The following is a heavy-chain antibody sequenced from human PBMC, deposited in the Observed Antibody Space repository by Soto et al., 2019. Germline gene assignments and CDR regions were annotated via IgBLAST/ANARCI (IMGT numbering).Heavy chain of an antibody. V-gene: IGHV3-23*01. CDR3: ASSYSGSYYDFDY. Sequence: GGSLRLSCAASGFTFSSYAMNWVRQAPGKGLEWVSVISGSGGSTYYADAVKGRFTISRDNSKNTLYLQMNSLRAEDTAVYYCASSYSGSYYDFDYWGQGTLVTVSS. CDR1: GFTFSSYA. J-gene: IGHJ4*02. CDR2: ISGSGGST. D-gene: IGHD1-26*01.